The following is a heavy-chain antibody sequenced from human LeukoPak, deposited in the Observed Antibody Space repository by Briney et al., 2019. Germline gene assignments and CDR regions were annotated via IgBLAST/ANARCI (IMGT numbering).Heavy chain of an antibody. CDR3: ARGDHYYGSSAFIDY. J-gene: IGHJ4*02. D-gene: IGHD3-22*01. CDR2: MSYDGSKK. V-gene: IGHV3-30*04. CDR1: GFTFNLYA. Sequence: SGGSLRLSCAASGFTFNLYAMHWVRQAPGKGLEWVAVMSYDGSKKYYTDSVKGRFTISRDNSKNTLYVLINDLRPEDTAVYYCARGDHYYGSSAFIDYWGQGTLVTVSS.